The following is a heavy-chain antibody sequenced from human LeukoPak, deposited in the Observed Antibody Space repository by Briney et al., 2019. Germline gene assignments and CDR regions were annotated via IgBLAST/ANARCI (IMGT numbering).Heavy chain of an antibody. CDR2: INHSGST. CDR3: ARDSAGFDY. J-gene: IGHJ4*02. V-gene: IGHV4-34*01. CDR1: GGSFSGYY. D-gene: IGHD3-10*01. Sequence: SETLSLTCAVYGGSFSGYYWSWIRQPPGKGLEWIGEINHSGSTNYNPSLKSRVTISVDTSKNQFSLKLSSVTAADTAVYYCARDSAGFDYWGQGTLVTVSS.